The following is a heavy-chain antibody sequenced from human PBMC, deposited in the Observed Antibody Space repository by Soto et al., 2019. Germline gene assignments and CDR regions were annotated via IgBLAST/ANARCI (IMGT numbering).Heavy chain of an antibody. CDR1: GYSFTSYW. CDR3: ARRVAAYYGMDV. CDR2: IDPSDSYT. V-gene: IGHV5-10-1*01. Sequence: GESLKLSCKGSGYSFTSYWISWVRQMPGKGLEWMGRIDPSDSYTNYSPSFQGHVTISADKSISTAYLQWGSLKASDTAMYYCARRVAAYYGMDVWGQGTTVTVSS. J-gene: IGHJ6*02. D-gene: IGHD6-13*01.